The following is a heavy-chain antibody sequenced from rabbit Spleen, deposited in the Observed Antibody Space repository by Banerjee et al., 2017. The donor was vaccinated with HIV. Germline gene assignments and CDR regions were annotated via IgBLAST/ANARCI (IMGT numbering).Heavy chain of an antibody. J-gene: IGHJ4*01. CDR1: GFTLSSYW. V-gene: IGHV1S45*01. CDR2: IAAGVSFTT. CDR3: ARGVYDDYDTYYFDL. D-gene: IGHD2-1*01. Sequence: QEQLEESGGDLVKPEGSLTLTCTASGFTLSSYWICWVRQAPGKGPEWIACIAAGVSFTTYYATWAKGRFTISKTSSTTVTLQMTSLTAADTATYFCARGVYDDYDTYYFDLWGQGTLVTVS.